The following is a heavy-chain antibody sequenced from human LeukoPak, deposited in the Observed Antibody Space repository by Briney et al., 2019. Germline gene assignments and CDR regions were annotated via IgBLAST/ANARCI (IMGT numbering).Heavy chain of an antibody. Sequence: GASVKVSCKASGGTFSSYAISWVRQAPGQGLEWMGGIIPIFGTANYAQKFQGRVTITTDESTSTAYMELSSLRSEDTAVYYCARSGRFLEWSYMDVWGKGTTVTVSS. CDR3: ARSGRFLEWSYMDV. CDR2: IIPIFGTA. D-gene: IGHD3-3*01. J-gene: IGHJ6*03. V-gene: IGHV1-69*05. CDR1: GGTFSSYA.